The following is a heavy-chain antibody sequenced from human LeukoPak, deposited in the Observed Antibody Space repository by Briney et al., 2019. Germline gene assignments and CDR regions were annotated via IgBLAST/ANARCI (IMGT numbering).Heavy chain of an antibody. D-gene: IGHD1-26*01. CDR1: GFTFSTYN. CDR3: PRNPYSGNYGNDYYHYMDV. Sequence: GGSLRLSCAASGFTFSTYNMNWVRHAPGKGLEWASSITSSSSYIYYADSVKGRFTISRDNAKNSLYLQMNSLSPDDTAVYFCPRNPYSGNYGNDYYHYMDVWGKGTTVTISS. V-gene: IGHV3-21*06. CDR2: ITSSSSYI. J-gene: IGHJ6*03.